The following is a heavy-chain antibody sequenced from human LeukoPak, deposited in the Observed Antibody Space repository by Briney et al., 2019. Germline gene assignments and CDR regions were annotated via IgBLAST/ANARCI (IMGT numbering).Heavy chain of an antibody. CDR2: ISWNTDSI. Sequence: PGRSLRLSCAASGFTFDDYAMHWVRQAPGKGLEWVSGISWNTDSIAYADSVKGRFTISRDSAKNSLFLQMNSLRAEDMAFYYCAKSDNACGDHMGYFDYWGQGTLVTVSS. J-gene: IGHJ4*02. CDR1: GFTFDDYA. D-gene: IGHD4-17*01. CDR3: AKSDNACGDHMGYFDY. V-gene: IGHV3-9*03.